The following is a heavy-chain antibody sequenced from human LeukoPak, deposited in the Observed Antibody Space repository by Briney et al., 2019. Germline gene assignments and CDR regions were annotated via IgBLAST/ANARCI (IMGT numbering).Heavy chain of an antibody. D-gene: IGHD6-19*01. CDR1: GYSFTGYY. V-gene: IGHV1-2*02. CDR2: INPNSGGT. CDR3: AGVGEGSGWYDPYYFDY. Sequence: WASVKVSCKASGYSFTGYYMHWVRQAPGQGLEWMGWINPNSGGTNYAQKFQGRVTMTRDTSISTAYMELSRLRSDDTAVYYCAGVGEGSGWYDPYYFDYWGQGTLVTVSS. J-gene: IGHJ4*02.